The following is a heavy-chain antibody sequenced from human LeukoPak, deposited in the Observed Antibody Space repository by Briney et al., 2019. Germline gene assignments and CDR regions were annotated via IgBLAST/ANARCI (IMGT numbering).Heavy chain of an antibody. Sequence: GGSLRLSCAASEFTFSSYGMHWVRQAPGKGLEWVAVIWYDGSNKYYADSVKGRFTISRDNSKNTLYLQMNSLRAEDTAVYYCAKESLWFGELYPDDPWGQGTLVTVSS. CDR3: AKESLWFGELYPDDP. V-gene: IGHV3-33*06. D-gene: IGHD3-10*01. CDR2: IWYDGSNK. CDR1: EFTFSSYG. J-gene: IGHJ5*02.